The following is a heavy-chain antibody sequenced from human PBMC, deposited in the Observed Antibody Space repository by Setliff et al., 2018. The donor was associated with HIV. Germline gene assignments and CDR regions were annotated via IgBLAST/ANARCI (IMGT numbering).Heavy chain of an antibody. J-gene: IGHJ6*03. V-gene: IGHV1-46*01. D-gene: IGHD2-2*01. CDR2: INPSGGST. CDR3: ARVSSTSCYGGPCRRTPRDYYYYYYMDV. CDR1: GYTFTSYY. Sequence: KVSCKASGYTFTSYYMHWVRQAPGQGLEWMGIINPSGGSTSYAQKFQGRVTMTRDTSTSTVYMQLSSLRSEDTAVYYCARVSSTSCYGGPCRRTPRDYYYYYYMDVWGKGTTVTVSS.